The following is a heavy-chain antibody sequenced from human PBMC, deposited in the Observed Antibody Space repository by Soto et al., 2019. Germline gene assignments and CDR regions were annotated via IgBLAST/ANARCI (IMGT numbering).Heavy chain of an antibody. CDR3: VRFGGAAAGTGDY. D-gene: IGHD6-13*01. Sequence: VQLVESGGGLVQPGGSLRLSCVASEFTFSSYEMNWVRQAPGKGLEWVSYISSSGTTIYYTDSVKGRFTISRDNAKKSLYLQMNSLRAEDTAVYYCVRFGGAAAGTGDYWGQGTLVTVSS. J-gene: IGHJ4*02. CDR2: ISSSGTTI. CDR1: EFTFSSYE. V-gene: IGHV3-48*03.